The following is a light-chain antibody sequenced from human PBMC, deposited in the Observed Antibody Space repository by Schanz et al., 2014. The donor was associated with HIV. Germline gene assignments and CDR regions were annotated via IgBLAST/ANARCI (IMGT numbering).Light chain of an antibody. CDR1: QSISSY. V-gene: IGKV1-39*01. Sequence: DIQMTQSPSSLSASVGDRVTIACRASQSISSYLNWYQQKPGKAPKSLIYAASNLRSGVPSRFSGSGSGTDFTLTISSLQPEDFATYYCQHYNSYWTFGQGTKVEIK. CDR2: AAS. J-gene: IGKJ1*01. CDR3: QHYNSYWT.